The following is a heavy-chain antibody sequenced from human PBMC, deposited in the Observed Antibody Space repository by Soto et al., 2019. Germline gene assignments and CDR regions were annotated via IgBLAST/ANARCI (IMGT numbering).Heavy chain of an antibody. CDR2: ISSSTTTI. CDR1: GFTFSNFN. CDR3: ARETSTYYYDSSAYLGFDY. Sequence: GGSLRLSCTASGFTFSNFNINWVRQAPGKGLEWTSYISSSTTTIFYADSVKGRFTISRDNAKNSLYLQMNSLRDEDTAVYYCARETSTYYYDSSAYLGFDYWGQGTLVTVSS. V-gene: IGHV3-48*02. D-gene: IGHD3-22*01. J-gene: IGHJ4*02.